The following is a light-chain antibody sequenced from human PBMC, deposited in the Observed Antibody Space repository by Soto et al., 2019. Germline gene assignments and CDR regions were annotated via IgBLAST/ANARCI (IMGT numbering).Light chain of an antibody. Sequence: SYELTQPSSVPVSPGQTARITCSGEVLAKKYARWFQQQPGQAPLLVIYKERERPSGIPERFSGSSSGTTVTWSISGAQVEDEADYYRYSAADNNRVCGGGTKLTVL. CDR3: YSAADNNRV. CDR2: KER. V-gene: IGLV3-27*01. CDR1: VLAKKY. J-gene: IGLJ3*02.